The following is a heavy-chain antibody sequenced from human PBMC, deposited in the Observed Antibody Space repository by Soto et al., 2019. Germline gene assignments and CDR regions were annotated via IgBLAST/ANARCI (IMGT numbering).Heavy chain of an antibody. CDR2: ISAYNGNT. V-gene: IGHV1-18*01. D-gene: IGHD3-9*01. Sequence: QVQLVQSGAEVKKPGASVKVSCKASGYTFTIYGISWVRQAPGQGLEWMGWISAYNGNTNYAQKLQGRVTMTTDTSTSTAYMELRSLRSDDTAVYYCARGSYYDILTGLAYYYGMDVWGQGTTVTVSS. J-gene: IGHJ6*02. CDR1: GYTFTIYG. CDR3: ARGSYYDILTGLAYYYGMDV.